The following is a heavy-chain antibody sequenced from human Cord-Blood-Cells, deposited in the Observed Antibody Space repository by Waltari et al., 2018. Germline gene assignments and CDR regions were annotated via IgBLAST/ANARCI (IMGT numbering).Heavy chain of an antibody. CDR1: GYTLTGYY. Sequence: QVQLVQSGAEVKKPGASVKVSCKASGYTLTGYYMHWVRQAPGQGLEWRGWINPNSGGTNYAQKFQGWVTMTRDTSISTAYMELSRLRSDDTAVYYCARASLTGDDAFDIWGQGTMVTVSS. CDR2: INPNSGGT. D-gene: IGHD7-27*01. J-gene: IGHJ3*02. CDR3: ARASLTGDDAFDI. V-gene: IGHV1-2*04.